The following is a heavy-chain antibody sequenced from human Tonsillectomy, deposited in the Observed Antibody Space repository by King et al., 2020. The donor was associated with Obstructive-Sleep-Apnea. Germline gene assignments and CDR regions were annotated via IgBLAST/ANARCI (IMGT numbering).Heavy chain of an antibody. J-gene: IGHJ4*02. CDR3: ARYTSSWYGYFDY. V-gene: IGHV4-59*08. D-gene: IGHD6-13*01. CDR1: GGSISSYY. CDR2: IYHTGST. Sequence: VQLQESGPGLVKPSETLSLTCTVSGGSISSYYWSWIRQPPGKGLEWIGYIYHTGSTNYNPSLKSRVTISLDTSKNQFSLKLNSVTAADTAVYYCARYTSSWYGYFDYWGQGTLVTVSS.